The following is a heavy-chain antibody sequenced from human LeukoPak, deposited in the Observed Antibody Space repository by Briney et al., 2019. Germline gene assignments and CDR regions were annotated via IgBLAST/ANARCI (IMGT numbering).Heavy chain of an antibody. CDR1: GFTFSSYS. CDR2: ISSSSSTI. CDR3: AREGGMYYYDSSGYYAFDY. Sequence: QPGGPLRLSCAASGFTFSSYSMNWVCQAPGKGLEWVSYISSSSSTIYYADSVKGRFTISRDNAKNPLYLQMNSLRDEDTAVYYCAREGGMYYYDSSGYYAFDYWGQGTLVTVSS. V-gene: IGHV3-48*02. D-gene: IGHD3-22*01. J-gene: IGHJ4*02.